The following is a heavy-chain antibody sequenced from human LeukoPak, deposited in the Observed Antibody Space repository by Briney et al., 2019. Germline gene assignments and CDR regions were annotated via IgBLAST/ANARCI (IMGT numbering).Heavy chain of an antibody. V-gene: IGHV4-31*03. CDR2: IYYSGST. D-gene: IGHD3-3*01. J-gene: IGHJ4*02. Sequence: PSQTLSLTCTVSGGSISSGGYYWSWIRQHPGKGLEWIGYIYYSGSTYYNPSLKSRVTISVDTSKNQFSLKLSSVTAADTAVYYCARGNYDFWSSTEYYFDYWGQGTLVTVSS. CDR1: GGSISSGGYY. CDR3: ARGNYDFWSSTEYYFDY.